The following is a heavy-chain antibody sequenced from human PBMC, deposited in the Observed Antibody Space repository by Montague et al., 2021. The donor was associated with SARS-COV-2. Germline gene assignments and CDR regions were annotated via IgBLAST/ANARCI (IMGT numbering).Heavy chain of an antibody. CDR1: GASVSSINW. CDR2: IHHTGIT. J-gene: IGHJ6*02. V-gene: IGHV4-4*02. Sequence: SETLSLTCAVSGASVSSINWWTWVRQPPGRGLEWIAEIHHTGITNFNPSLRSRVSISLDTSRNQFSLTLSSVTAADTAVYYCARSKPVSSFYYYYGMDVWGQGTTVTVSS. D-gene: IGHD1-14*01. CDR3: ARSKPVSSFYYYYGMDV.